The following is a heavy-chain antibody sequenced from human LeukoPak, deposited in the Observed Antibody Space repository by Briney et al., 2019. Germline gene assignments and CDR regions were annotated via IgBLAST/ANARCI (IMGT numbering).Heavy chain of an antibody. V-gene: IGHV1-2*02. CDR3: ARDYYDSSGYSRFDP. Sequence: VASVKVSCKASGYTFTGNNMHWVRQAPGQGLGWVGWINPNSGGTDYAQKFQGRVTMTRDTSISTAYMEVSRLRSDDTAVYYCARDYYDSSGYSRFDPWGQGTLVTVAS. CDR1: GYTFTGNN. D-gene: IGHD3-22*01. J-gene: IGHJ5*02. CDR2: INPNSGGT.